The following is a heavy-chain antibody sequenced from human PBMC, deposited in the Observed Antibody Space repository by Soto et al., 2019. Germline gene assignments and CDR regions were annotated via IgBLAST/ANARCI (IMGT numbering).Heavy chain of an antibody. CDR3: ARHLAAHQGENAFDI. CDR1: GYSFTSYW. V-gene: IGHV5-51*01. J-gene: IGHJ3*02. Sequence: GESLKISCKGSGYSFTSYWIGWVRQMPGKGLEWMGIIYPGDSDTRYSPSFQGQVTISADKSISTAYLQWSSLKASDTAMYYCARHLAAHQGENAFDIWGQGTMVTVSS. D-gene: IGHD6-6*01. CDR2: IYPGDSDT.